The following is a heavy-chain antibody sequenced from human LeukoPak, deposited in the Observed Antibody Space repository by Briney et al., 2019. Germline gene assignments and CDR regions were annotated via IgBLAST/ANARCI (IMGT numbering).Heavy chain of an antibody. D-gene: IGHD6-13*01. J-gene: IGHJ4*02. Sequence: GGSLRLSCAASGFTFSSYEMNWVRQAPGKGLEWISYISSSGSAIYYADSVKRRFTISRDNAKNSLYLQMNSLSAEDTAVYYWARELKSSRWYFFDYWGQGTLVTVSS. V-gene: IGHV3-48*03. CDR1: GFTFSSYE. CDR3: ARELKSSRWYFFDY. CDR2: ISSSGSAI.